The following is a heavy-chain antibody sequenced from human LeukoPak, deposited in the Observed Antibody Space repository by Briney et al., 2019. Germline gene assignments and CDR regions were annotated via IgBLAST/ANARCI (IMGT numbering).Heavy chain of an antibody. CDR1: GFTFDDYG. V-gene: IGHV3-20*04. CDR3: AREVGAPYYYYYMDV. Sequence: GGSLRLSCAASGFTFDDYGMSWVRQAPGKGLEWVSGINWNGGSTGYADSVKGRFTISRDNAKNSLYLQMNSLRAEDTALYYCAREVGAPYYYYYMDVRGKGTTVTVSS. CDR2: INWNGGST. J-gene: IGHJ6*03. D-gene: IGHD1-26*01.